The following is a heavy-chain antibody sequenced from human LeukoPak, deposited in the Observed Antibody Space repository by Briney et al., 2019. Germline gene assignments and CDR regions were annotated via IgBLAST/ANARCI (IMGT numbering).Heavy chain of an antibody. D-gene: IGHD3-3*01. CDR2: IYYSGST. Sequence: SETLSLTCTVSGGSISSYYWSWIRQPPGKGLEWIGYIYYSGSTNYNPSLKGRVTISVDTSKNQFSLKLSSVTAADTAVYYCARHITIFAYFDYWGQGTLVTVSS. V-gene: IGHV4-59*01. CDR3: ARHITIFAYFDY. CDR1: GGSISSYY. J-gene: IGHJ4*02.